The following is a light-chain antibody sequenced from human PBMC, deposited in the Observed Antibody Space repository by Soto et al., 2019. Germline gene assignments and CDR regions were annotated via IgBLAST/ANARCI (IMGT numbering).Light chain of an antibody. CDR1: SSNIGAGYD. J-gene: IGLJ1*01. CDR2: GNS. CDR3: QSYDSSLSGYV. Sequence: QSVLTQPSSVSGAPGQRVTIPCTGSSSNIGAGYDVHWYQQLPGTAPKLLIYGNSNRPSGVPDRFSGSKSGTSASLAITGLQAEDEADYYCQSYDSSLSGYVFGTGTKVTV. V-gene: IGLV1-40*01.